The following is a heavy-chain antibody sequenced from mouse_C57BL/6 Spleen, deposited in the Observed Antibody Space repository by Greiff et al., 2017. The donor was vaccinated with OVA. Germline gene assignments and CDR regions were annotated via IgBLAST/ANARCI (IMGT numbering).Heavy chain of an antibody. Sequence: QVQLKQPGAELVMPGASVKLSCKASGYTFTSYWMHWVKQRPGQGLEWIGEIDPSDSYTNYNQKFKGKSTLTVDKSFSTAYMQLSSLTSEDSAVYYCARNYYGSGDYFDYWGQGTTLTVSS. J-gene: IGHJ2*01. D-gene: IGHD1-1*01. CDR3: ARNYYGSGDYFDY. CDR1: GYTFTSYW. V-gene: IGHV1-69*01. CDR2: IDPSDSYT.